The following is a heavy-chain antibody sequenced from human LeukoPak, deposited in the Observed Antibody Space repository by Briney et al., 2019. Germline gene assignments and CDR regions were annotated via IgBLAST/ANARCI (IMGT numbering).Heavy chain of an antibody. CDR2: INHSGST. CDR3: ARKGYSSSWYYFDY. CDR1: GGSFSGYY. D-gene: IGHD6-13*01. V-gene: IGHV4-34*01. Sequence: PSETLSLTCAVSGGSFSGYYWSWIRQPPGKGLEWIGEINHSGSTNYNPSLKGRVTISVDTSKNQFSLKLSSVTAADTAVYYCARKGYSSSWYYFDYWGQGTLVTVSS. J-gene: IGHJ4*02.